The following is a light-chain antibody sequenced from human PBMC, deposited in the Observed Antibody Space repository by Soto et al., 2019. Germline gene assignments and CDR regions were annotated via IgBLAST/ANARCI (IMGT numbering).Light chain of an antibody. CDR3: MQGTHWPRT. CDR1: QSLVSSDGNTF. V-gene: IGKV2-30*01. J-gene: IGKJ1*01. CDR2: KVS. Sequence: DVVMTQSPLSLPVTLGQPASISCRSSQSLVSSDGNTFLNWFHQRPGQSPRSLIYKVSNRDSGVPDRFSGSGSGTDFTLKISRVEAEDVGVYYCMQGTHWPRTFGQGTKVEIK.